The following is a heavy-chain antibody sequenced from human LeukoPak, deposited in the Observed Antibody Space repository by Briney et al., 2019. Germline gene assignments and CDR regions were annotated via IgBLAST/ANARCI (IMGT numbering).Heavy chain of an antibody. V-gene: IGHV4-59*01. D-gene: IGHD2-2*01. Sequence: SETLSLTCTVSGGSIDSYYWSWIRLPPGKGLGWIGYIYYTGSTEYHPSLKSRVTISLDTSKNQFSLKLTSVTAADTAVYYCARVYQSAEYYFDYWGQGNLVSVSS. CDR3: ARVYQSAEYYFDY. J-gene: IGHJ4*02. CDR2: IYYTGST. CDR1: GGSIDSYY.